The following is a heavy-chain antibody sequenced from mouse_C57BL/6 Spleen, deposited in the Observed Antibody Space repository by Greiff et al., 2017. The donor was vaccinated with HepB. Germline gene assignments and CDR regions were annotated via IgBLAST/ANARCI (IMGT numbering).Heavy chain of an antibody. V-gene: IGHV5-9-1*02. J-gene: IGHJ1*03. Sequence: EEKLVESGEGLVKPGGSLKLSCAASGFTFSSYAMSWVRQTPEKRLEWVAYISSGGDYIYYADTVKGRFTISRDNARNTLYLQMSSLKSEDTAMYYCTRDRGTTVVGYVDVWSTGTTVTVSS. D-gene: IGHD1-1*01. CDR1: GFTFSSYA. CDR2: ISSGGDYI. CDR3: TRDRGTTVVGYVDV.